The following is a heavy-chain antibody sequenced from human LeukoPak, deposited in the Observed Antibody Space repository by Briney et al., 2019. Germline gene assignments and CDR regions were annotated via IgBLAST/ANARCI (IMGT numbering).Heavy chain of an antibody. CDR3: AGVRVTTTLIDY. CDR2: IIYIVGTT. CDR1: GFTFSSYA. V-gene: IGHV3-23*01. D-gene: IGHD4-17*01. J-gene: IGHJ4*02. Sequence: GGSLRLSCAASGFTFSSYAMSWVRQAPGKGLEWISIIYIVGTTYYADSVKGRFTISRDNSKNTLYLQMNSLRAEDTAVYYCAGVRVTTTLIDYWGQGTLVTVSS.